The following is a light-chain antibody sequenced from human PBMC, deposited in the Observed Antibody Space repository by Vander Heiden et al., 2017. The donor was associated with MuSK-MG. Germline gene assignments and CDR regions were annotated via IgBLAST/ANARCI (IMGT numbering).Light chain of an antibody. Sequence: DIQMPHSPSSLSASVGDRVTITCRASQSISSYLNWYQQKPGKAPKLLIYAASSLQSGVPSRFSGSGSGTDLTLTISSLQPEDFATYYCQQSYSTPGTFGGGTKVEIK. CDR2: AAS. J-gene: IGKJ4*01. V-gene: IGKV1-39*01. CDR3: QQSYSTPGT. CDR1: QSISSY.